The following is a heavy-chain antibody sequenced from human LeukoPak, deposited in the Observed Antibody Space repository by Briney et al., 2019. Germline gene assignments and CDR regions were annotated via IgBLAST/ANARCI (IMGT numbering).Heavy chain of an antibody. J-gene: IGHJ4*02. CDR3: ARVRSSGAHGSFDY. V-gene: IGHV3-23*01. CDR1: GFTFSSYG. Sequence: SGGSLRLSCAASGFTFSSYGMSWVRQAPGKGLEWVSAISGSGGSTYYADSVKGRFTISRDNAKNSLYLQMNSLRAEDTAVYYCARVRSSGAHGSFDYWGQGTLVTVSS. CDR2: ISGSGGST. D-gene: IGHD6-6*01.